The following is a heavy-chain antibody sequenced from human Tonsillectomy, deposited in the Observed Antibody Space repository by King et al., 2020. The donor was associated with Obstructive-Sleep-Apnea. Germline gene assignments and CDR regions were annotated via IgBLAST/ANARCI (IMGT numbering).Heavy chain of an antibody. Sequence: VQLVESGGGLVKPGGSLRLSCAASGFTFSDYYMSWIRQAPGKGLEWGSYISSSSSYTNYADSVKGRFTISRDNAKNSLYLQMNSLRAEDTAVYYCASTLGYCSGGSCPDAFDIWGQGTMVTVSS. CDR3: ASTLGYCSGGSCPDAFDI. CDR2: ISSSSSYT. V-gene: IGHV3-11*06. CDR1: GFTFSDYY. D-gene: IGHD2-15*01. J-gene: IGHJ3*02.